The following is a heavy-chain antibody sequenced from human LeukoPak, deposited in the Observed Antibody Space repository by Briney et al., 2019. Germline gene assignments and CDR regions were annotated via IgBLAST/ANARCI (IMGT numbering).Heavy chain of an antibody. V-gene: IGHV4-4*07. CDR1: GGSISSYY. J-gene: IGHJ6*03. D-gene: IGHD5-12*01. CDR2: IYTSGST. Sequence: PSETLSLTCTVSGGSISSYYWSWIRQPAGKGLEWIGRIYTSGSTNYNPSLKSRATMSVDTSKNQFSLKLSSVTAADTAVYYCARDRSGYDSTVTIYYYYYYMDVWGKGTTVTVSS. CDR3: ARDRSGYDSTVTIYYYYYYMDV.